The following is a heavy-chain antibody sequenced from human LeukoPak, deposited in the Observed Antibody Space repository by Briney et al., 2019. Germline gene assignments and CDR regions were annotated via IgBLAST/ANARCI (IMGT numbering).Heavy chain of an antibody. CDR1: GLTLRNAW. J-gene: IGHJ4*02. CDR2: NHIQPDGGIT. Sequence: GGSLRLSCAVSGLTLRNAWMMGVRQAPAKGRAWVDGNHIQPDGGITEYAAPVKGRFTISSDDSKNTLYLHMSTLKTEDTAVYYCSTYLRREQYPLDYWGQGTLVTVS. V-gene: IGHV3-15*01. D-gene: IGHD1-26*01. CDR3: STYLRREQYPLDY.